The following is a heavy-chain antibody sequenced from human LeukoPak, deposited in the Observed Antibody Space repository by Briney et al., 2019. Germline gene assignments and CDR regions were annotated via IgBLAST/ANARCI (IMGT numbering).Heavy chain of an antibody. CDR3: ARDRADDDSSGYIYRDFAY. J-gene: IGHJ4*02. CDR2: ISGSGGTI. Sequence: GGSQRLSCAASGFTFSDYYMNWIRQAPGKGLECVSYISGSGGTIYYADSVKGRFTISRDNAKNLLYLQMNNLRAEDTAVYYCARDRADDDSSGYIYRDFAYWGQGNLVTVSP. CDR1: GFTFSDYY. D-gene: IGHD3-22*01. V-gene: IGHV3-11*04.